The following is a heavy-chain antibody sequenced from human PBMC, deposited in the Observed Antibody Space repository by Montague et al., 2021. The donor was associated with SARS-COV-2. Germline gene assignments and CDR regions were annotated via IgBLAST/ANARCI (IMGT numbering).Heavy chain of an antibody. D-gene: IGHD1-26*01. V-gene: IGHV4-59*05. CDR3: ARQRRDASRWERTYYSDY. J-gene: IGHJ4*02. CDR2: IYSDGRT. CDR1: GSSNTGYD. Sequence: SETLSLTCTVPGSSNTGYDRNCTRLHPSNDPEWFASIYSDGRTQYNPSLKSRVFISADMSRSLFSLELTSVTAADTAVYYCARQRRDASRWERTYYSDYWGPGTLVTVSS.